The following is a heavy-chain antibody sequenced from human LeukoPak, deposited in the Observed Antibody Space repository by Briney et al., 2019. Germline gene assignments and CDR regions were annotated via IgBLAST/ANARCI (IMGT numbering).Heavy chain of an antibody. Sequence: GGSLRLSCAASGFTFSSYGMHWVRQAPGKGLEWVAVICYDGSNKYYADSVKGRSTISRDNSKNPLYLQMNSLRAEDTAVYYRAGEGIAAAGTYLDYWGQGTLVTVSS. CDR1: GFTFSSYG. CDR2: ICYDGSNK. J-gene: IGHJ4*02. CDR3: AGEGIAAAGTYLDY. V-gene: IGHV3-33*01. D-gene: IGHD6-13*01.